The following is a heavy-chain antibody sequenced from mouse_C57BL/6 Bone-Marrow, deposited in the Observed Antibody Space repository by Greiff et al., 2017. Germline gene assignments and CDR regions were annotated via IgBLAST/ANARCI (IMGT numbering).Heavy chain of an antibody. J-gene: IGHJ1*03. V-gene: IGHV5-4*03. CDR3: ARKGGSYWNWYFDV. Sequence: EVMLVESGGGLVKPGGSLKLSCAASGFTFSSYAMSWVRQTPEKRLEWVATISDGGSYTYYPDNVKGRFTISRDKAKNNLYLQVSYLKSEDTAMYYCARKGGSYWNWYFDVGGTGTTVTVAS. CDR1: GFTFSSYA. CDR2: ISDGGSYT. D-gene: IGHD1-1*02.